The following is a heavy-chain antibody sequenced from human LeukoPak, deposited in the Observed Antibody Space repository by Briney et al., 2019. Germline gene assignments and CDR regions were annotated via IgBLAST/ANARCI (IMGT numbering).Heavy chain of an antibody. CDR2: IWYDGTNK. CDR1: GFTFSSYG. Sequence: GGSLRLSCVASGFTFSSYGMHWVRQAPGKGLEWVVVIWYDGTNKYYADSVKGRFTISRDSPKNTLYLQMNSLRAEDTAVYYCARAAYDNSGYLTLWGQGTLVTVSS. V-gene: IGHV3-33*01. J-gene: IGHJ4*02. D-gene: IGHD3-22*01. CDR3: ARAAYDNSGYLTL.